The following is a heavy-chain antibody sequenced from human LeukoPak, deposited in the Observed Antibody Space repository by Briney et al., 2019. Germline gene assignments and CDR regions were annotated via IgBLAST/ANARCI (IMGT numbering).Heavy chain of an antibody. CDR2: IKQDGYEK. Sequence: GGSLRLSCAASGFTFSSYSMSWVRQTPEKGLEWVANIKQDGYEKYYVDSVKGRFTISRDNAKNSLYLQMNSLRAEDTAVYYCARANSVPTYYDILTGYYMGGGYYYYYYGMDVWGQGTTVTVSS. V-gene: IGHV3-7*03. CDR3: ARANSVPTYYDILTGYYMGGGYYYYYYGMDV. D-gene: IGHD3-9*01. J-gene: IGHJ6*02. CDR1: GFTFSSYS.